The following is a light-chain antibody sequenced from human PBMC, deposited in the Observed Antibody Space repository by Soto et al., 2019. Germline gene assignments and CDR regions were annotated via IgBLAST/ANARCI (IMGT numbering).Light chain of an antibody. CDR3: QQSYSIPYT. V-gene: IGKV1-39*01. CDR2: AAS. CDR1: QSIDNN. J-gene: IGKJ2*01. Sequence: DIQMTQSPSSLSAFVGDRVTITCRASQSIDNNLNWYQQKPGKAPKLLIYAASSLQSGVPSSFSGSGSGTDFTLTITGLQPEDSATYDCQQSYSIPYTFGQGIKLEI.